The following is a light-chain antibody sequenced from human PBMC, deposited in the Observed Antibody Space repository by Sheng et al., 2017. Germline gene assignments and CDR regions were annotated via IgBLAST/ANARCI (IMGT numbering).Light chain of an antibody. CDR1: QSVSSSY. CDR2: GAS. V-gene: IGKV3-20*01. CDR3: QQYGSFWCT. J-gene: IGKJ2*02. Sequence: EIVLTQSPGTLSLSPGERATLSCRASQSVSSSYLAWYQQKPGQAPRLLIYGASSRATGIPDRFSGSGSGTDFTLTISRLEPEDFAVYYCQQYGSFWCTFGQGTKLEIK.